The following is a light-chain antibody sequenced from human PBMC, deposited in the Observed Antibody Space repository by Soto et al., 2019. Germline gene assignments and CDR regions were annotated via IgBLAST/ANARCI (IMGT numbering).Light chain of an antibody. J-gene: IGLJ1*01. CDR3: NSYTTSSTDV. CDR2: DVS. V-gene: IGLV2-14*01. CDR1: SSDVGGYNY. Sequence: QSVLTQPASVSGSPGQPITISCTGTSSDVGGYNYVSWYQQHPGKAPKVMIYDVSNRPSGVSNRFSGSKSGNTASLTISGLQAEDEADYYCNSYTTSSTDVFGTGTKLTVL.